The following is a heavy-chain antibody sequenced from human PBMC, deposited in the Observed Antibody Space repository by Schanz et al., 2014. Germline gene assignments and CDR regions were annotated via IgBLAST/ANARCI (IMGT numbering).Heavy chain of an antibody. CDR1: GFTFSSYW. CDR2: IKQDGSER. CDR3: ASERGYSYGYGAFDI. D-gene: IGHD5-18*01. J-gene: IGHJ3*02. Sequence: EVQLVESGGGLVQPGGSLRLSCAASGFTFSSYWMSWVRQAPGKGLEWVANIKQDGSERYYVDSVKGRFTISRDNAKNSLYLQMNSLRAEDTALYYCASERGYSYGYGAFDIWGQGTMVTVSS. V-gene: IGHV3-7*03.